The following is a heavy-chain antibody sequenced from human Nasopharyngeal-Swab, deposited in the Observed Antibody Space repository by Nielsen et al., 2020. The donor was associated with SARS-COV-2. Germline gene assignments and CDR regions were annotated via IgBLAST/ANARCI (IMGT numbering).Heavy chain of an antibody. D-gene: IGHD3-16*02. CDR2: ISSSGSTI. Sequence: GESLKISCAASGFTFSSYSMNWVRQAPGKGLEWVSYISSSGSTIYYADSVKGRFTISRDNAKNSLYLQMNSLRAEDTAVYYCARLAFGGVIVGVYYFDYWGQGTLVTVSS. CDR1: GFTFSSYS. V-gene: IGHV3-48*04. CDR3: ARLAFGGVIVGVYYFDY. J-gene: IGHJ4*02.